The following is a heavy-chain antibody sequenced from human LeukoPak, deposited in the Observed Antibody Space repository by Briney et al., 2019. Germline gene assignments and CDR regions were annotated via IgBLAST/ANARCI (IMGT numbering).Heavy chain of an antibody. Sequence: ASVKVSCKASGYTFTSYDINWVRQATGQGLEWMGWMNPNSGNTGYAQKFQGRVTMTRNTSISTAYMELSSLRSEDTAVYYCARTLLSYYYGSGRDRFDYWGQGTLATVSS. J-gene: IGHJ4*02. CDR3: ARTLLSYYYGSGRDRFDY. V-gene: IGHV1-8*01. CDR1: GYTFTSYD. CDR2: MNPNSGNT. D-gene: IGHD3-10*01.